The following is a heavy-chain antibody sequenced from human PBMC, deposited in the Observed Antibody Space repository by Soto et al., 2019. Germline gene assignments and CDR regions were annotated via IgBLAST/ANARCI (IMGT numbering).Heavy chain of an antibody. V-gene: IGHV3-74*01. Sequence: GGSLRLSCAASGFTFSSYWMHWVRQAPGKGLVWVSRINSDGSTTSYADSVKGRFSISRDNAKNTLFLQMNSLRVEDTAVYYCARGWFGVVDYWGQGTLVTVSS. CDR1: GFTFSSYW. CDR2: INSDGSTT. D-gene: IGHD3-10*01. CDR3: ARGWFGVVDY. J-gene: IGHJ4*02.